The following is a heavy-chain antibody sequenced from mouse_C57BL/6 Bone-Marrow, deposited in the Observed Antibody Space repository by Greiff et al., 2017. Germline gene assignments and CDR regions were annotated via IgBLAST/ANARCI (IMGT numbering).Heavy chain of an antibody. J-gene: IGHJ3*01. D-gene: IGHD2-5*01. CDR2: IRLKSDNYAT. CDR3: TGRYSKAY. Sequence: EVKLQESGGGLVQPGGSMKLSCVASGFTFSNYWMNWVRQSPEKGLEWVAQIRLKSDNYATHYAESVKGRFTISRDDSKSSVYLQMNNLRAEDTGIYYCTGRYSKAYWGQGTLVTVSA. V-gene: IGHV6-3*01. CDR1: GFTFSNYW.